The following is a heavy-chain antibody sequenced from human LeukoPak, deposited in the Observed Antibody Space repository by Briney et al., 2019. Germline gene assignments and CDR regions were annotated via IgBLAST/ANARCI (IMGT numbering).Heavy chain of an antibody. J-gene: IGHJ2*01. CDR3: ARGCDSSGYYYRNWYFDL. V-gene: IGHV4-30-2*01. Sequence: PSQTLSLTCTVSGGSTRSGGYYWSWIRQHPGKGLEWIGYIYHSGSTYYNPSLKSRVTISVDRSKNQFSLKLSSVTAADTAVYYCARGCDSSGYYYRNWYFDLWGRGTLVTVSS. CDR1: GGSTRSGGYY. D-gene: IGHD3-22*01. CDR2: IYHSGST.